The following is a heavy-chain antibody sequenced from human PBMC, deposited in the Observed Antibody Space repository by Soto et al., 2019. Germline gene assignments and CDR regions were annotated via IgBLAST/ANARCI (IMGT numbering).Heavy chain of an antibody. CDR1: GYTFTSYD. D-gene: IGHD3-22*01. CDR2: MNPYSANT. CDR3: ARRYYYDTSGYWVHRDALDI. J-gene: IGHJ3*02. Sequence: ASVKVSCKASGYTFTSYDINWVRQATGQGLEWMGWMNPYSANTGYAQKFQGRVTMTRNTSISTAYMELSSLRSEDTAVYYCARRYYYDTSGYWVHRDALDIWGQGTMVTVSS. V-gene: IGHV1-8*01.